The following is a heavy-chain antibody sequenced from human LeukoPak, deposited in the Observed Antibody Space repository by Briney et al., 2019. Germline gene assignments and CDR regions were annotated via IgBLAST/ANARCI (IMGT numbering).Heavy chain of an antibody. CDR1: GYTFTSYY. D-gene: IGHD6-13*01. CDR2: INPSGGST. Sequence: ASVKVSCKASGYTFTSYYMHWVRQAPGQGLEWMGIINPSGGSTSYAQKFQGRVTMTRDTSTSTVYMELSSLRSEDTAVYYCARDGHRQQPDTNYYYYMDVWGKGTTVTVSS. CDR3: ARDGHRQQPDTNYYYYMDV. V-gene: IGHV1-46*01. J-gene: IGHJ6*03.